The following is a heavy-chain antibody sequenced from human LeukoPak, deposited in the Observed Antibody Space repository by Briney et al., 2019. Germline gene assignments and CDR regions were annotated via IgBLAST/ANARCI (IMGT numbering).Heavy chain of an antibody. J-gene: IGHJ4*02. CDR3: ARVRYDGSGYYSIYDY. D-gene: IGHD3-22*01. CDR2: ITRSSNYI. V-gene: IGHV3-21*01. CDR1: GFTFSNYT. Sequence: GGSLRLSCAASGFTFSNYTMNWVRQAPGKGLQWVSSITRSSNYIYYADSVKGRFTISRDNAKNSLSLQMNTLRAEDTAVYYCARVRYDGSGYYSIYDYWGQGTLVTVSS.